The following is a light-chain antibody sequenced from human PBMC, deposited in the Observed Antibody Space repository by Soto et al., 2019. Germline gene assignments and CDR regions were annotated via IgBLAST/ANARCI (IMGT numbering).Light chain of an antibody. CDR2: GAS. Sequence: EIVLTQSPGTLSLSPGDGATLSCRASQSVSSGYLAWYQQKPVQAPRLLIYGASRRAGGIPDRFSGRGSGTDFTLSISRLEPEDYAVYWCQHYGNSPTVGQGTMVQIK. CDR3: QHYGNSPT. J-gene: IGKJ1*01. CDR1: QSVSSGY. V-gene: IGKV3-20*01.